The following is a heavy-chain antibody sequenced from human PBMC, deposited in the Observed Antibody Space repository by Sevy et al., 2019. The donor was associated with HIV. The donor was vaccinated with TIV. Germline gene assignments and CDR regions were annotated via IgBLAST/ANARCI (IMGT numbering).Heavy chain of an antibody. Sequence: GGSLRLSCAGSGFTFRSYGIHWVRQSPGKGLEWVAFISFDGRNTYSADSEKGRFTVSRDNSNNAVYLQMNNLRTEDTAMYYCAKDILGDNSPWFFFDYWGQGTQVTVSS. CDR2: ISFDGRNT. CDR3: AKDILGDNSPWFFFDY. V-gene: IGHV3-30*18. J-gene: IGHJ4*02. D-gene: IGHD3-9*01. CDR1: GFTFRSYG.